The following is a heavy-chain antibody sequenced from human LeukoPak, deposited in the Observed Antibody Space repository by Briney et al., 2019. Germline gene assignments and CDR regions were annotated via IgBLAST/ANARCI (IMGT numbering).Heavy chain of an antibody. D-gene: IGHD2-21*01. Sequence: SETLSLTCTVSGGSIGSYYWSWIRQPPGKGLEWIGYIFQGGSTNYNPSLKRRVTISVDTSKNQFSLNLRSVTTADTAVYYCARTFHMWGQGTLVTVSA. CDR1: GGSIGSYY. CDR2: IFQGGST. J-gene: IGHJ4*02. V-gene: IGHV4-59*01. CDR3: ARTFHM.